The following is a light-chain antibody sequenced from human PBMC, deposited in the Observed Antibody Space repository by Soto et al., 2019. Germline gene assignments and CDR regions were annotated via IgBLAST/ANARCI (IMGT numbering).Light chain of an antibody. Sequence: DIQMTQSPSTLSASVRDRVTITCRASQTINSWLAWYQQRPGKAPRLLIYKASTLESGVPSRFSGSVSGTEFTLSISTLQPDDFATDNCKQYDSIPYTFGQGTKMDIK. CDR2: KAS. CDR3: KQYDSIPYT. CDR1: QTINSW. J-gene: IGKJ2*01. V-gene: IGKV1-5*03.